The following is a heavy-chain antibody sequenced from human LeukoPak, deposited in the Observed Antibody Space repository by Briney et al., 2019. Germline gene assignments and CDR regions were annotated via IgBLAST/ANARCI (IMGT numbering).Heavy chain of an antibody. J-gene: IGHJ6*03. Sequence: GRSLRLSCAASGFTFSSYTMHWGCQAPGKGLEWVAVISYDGTTKYYADSVKGRFTVSRDNSKNTLILQMNSLRAEDTAVYYCARGSSTNGYGGNCFYYYMAVWGKGTTVTVSS. CDR1: GFTFSSYT. D-gene: IGHD2-2*01. CDR3: ARGSSTNGYGGNCFYYYMAV. CDR2: ISYDGTTK. V-gene: IGHV3-30*04.